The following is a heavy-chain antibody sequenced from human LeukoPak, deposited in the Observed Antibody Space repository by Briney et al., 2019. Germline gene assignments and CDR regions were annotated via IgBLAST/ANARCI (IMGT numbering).Heavy chain of an antibody. V-gene: IGHV1-18*01. Sequence: ASVKVSCKASGYTFNNYGISWVRQVPGQGLEWMGWISPYNGNTKFAQNFQGRVTVTTETSTSIAYMELRSLRSDDTAVYYCARQSYFDGRGDDAFDIWGQGTMVTVSS. CDR1: GYTFNNYG. D-gene: IGHD2-15*01. CDR2: ISPYNGNT. CDR3: ARQSYFDGRGDDAFDI. J-gene: IGHJ3*02.